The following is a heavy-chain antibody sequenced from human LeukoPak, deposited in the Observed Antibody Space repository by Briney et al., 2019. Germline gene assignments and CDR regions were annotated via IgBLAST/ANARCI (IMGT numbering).Heavy chain of an antibody. CDR2: IIPIFGTS. J-gene: IGHJ4*02. D-gene: IGHD3-3*01. V-gene: IGHV1-69*05. Sequence: ASVKVSCKASGGTFSSYAISWVRQAPGQGLEWMGRIIPIFGTSNYEQKFQGRVTITTDESTSTAYMELSSLRSEATAVYYCARVPGYDFWSGYYDYWGQGTLVTVSS. CDR3: ARVPGYDFWSGYYDY. CDR1: GGTFSSYA.